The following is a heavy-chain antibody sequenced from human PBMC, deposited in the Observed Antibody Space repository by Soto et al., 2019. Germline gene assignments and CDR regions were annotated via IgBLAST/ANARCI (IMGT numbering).Heavy chain of an antibody. D-gene: IGHD4-17*01. CDR3: ASEVNEYGDYRVRAEWFDP. Sequence: PSETLSLTCTVSGGSISRGGYYWSWIRQHPGKGLEWIGYIYYSGSTYYNPSLKSRVTISVDTSKNQFSLKLSSVTAADTAVYYWASEVNEYGDYRVRAEWFDPWGQGTMVT. J-gene: IGHJ5*02. CDR2: IYYSGST. V-gene: IGHV4-31*03. CDR1: GGSISRGGYY.